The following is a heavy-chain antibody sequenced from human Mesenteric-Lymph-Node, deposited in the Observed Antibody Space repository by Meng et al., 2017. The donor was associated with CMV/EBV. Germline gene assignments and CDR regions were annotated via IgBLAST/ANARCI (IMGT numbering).Heavy chain of an antibody. D-gene: IGHD6-25*01. CDR1: GGSFSGYY. Sequence: SETLSLTCAVYGGSFSGYYWSWIRQSPGKGLEWIGEINHSGSTNYNPSLKSRVTISVDTSKNQFSLKLSSVTAADTAVYYCARRRPYYYYYGMDVWGQGTTVTVSS. CDR3: ARRRPYYYYYGMDV. CDR2: INHSGST. V-gene: IGHV4-34*01. J-gene: IGHJ6*02.